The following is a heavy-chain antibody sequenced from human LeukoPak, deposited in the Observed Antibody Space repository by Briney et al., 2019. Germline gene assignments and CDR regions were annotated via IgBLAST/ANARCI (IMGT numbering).Heavy chain of an antibody. CDR2: ISTSGST. J-gene: IGHJ5*02. Sequence: SETLSLTCTVSGGSISSYYWSWIRQPAGKGLEWIGRISTSGSTNYAPSLRSRVTMSVDTSTNQFSLKLSSVTAADTAVYYCATDISWFDPWGRGTLVTVSS. CDR3: ATDISWFDP. CDR1: GGSISSYY. V-gene: IGHV4-4*07.